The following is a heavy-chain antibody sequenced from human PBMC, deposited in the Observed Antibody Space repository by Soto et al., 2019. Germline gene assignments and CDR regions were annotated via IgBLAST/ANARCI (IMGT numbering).Heavy chain of an antibody. CDR1: GFTFSTYG. V-gene: IGHV3-21*01. CDR3: ARSGLALPYSASHWFDP. J-gene: IGHJ5*02. CDR2: ISDSGHYI. D-gene: IGHD3-22*01. Sequence: PGGSLRLSCAASGFTFSTYGMNSVRQAPGKGLEWLSSISDSGHYIYYADSVKGRFTISRDNAKNSLFPQMNSLRGEDTAVYYCARSGLALPYSASHWFDPWGHGTLVAVSS.